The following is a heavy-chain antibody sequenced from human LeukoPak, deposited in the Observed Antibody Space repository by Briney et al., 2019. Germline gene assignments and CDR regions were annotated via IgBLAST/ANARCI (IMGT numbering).Heavy chain of an antibody. CDR3: ARGLLTGYYNEGFVGDY. CDR2: INPNSGGT. Sequence: ASVKVSCKASGYTFTGYYMHWVRQAPGQGLEWMGWINPNSGGTNYAQKFQGRVTMTRDTSISTAYMELSRLRSDDTAVYYCARGLLTGYYNEGFVGDYWGQGTLVTVSS. V-gene: IGHV1-2*02. J-gene: IGHJ4*02. CDR1: GYTFTGYY. D-gene: IGHD3-9*01.